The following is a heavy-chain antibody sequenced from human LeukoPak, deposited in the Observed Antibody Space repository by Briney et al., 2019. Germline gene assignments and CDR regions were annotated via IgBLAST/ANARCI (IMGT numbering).Heavy chain of an antibody. Sequence: GGSLRLSCAASGFTFSSYSMNWVRQAPGKGLEWVSSISSSSSYIYYADSVKGRFTISRDNAKNSLYLQMNSLRAEDTAVYYCARESRQEYSSWGFFDYWGQGILVTVSS. V-gene: IGHV3-21*04. J-gene: IGHJ4*02. CDR1: GFTFSSYS. D-gene: IGHD6-6*01. CDR2: ISSSSSYI. CDR3: ARESRQEYSSWGFFDY.